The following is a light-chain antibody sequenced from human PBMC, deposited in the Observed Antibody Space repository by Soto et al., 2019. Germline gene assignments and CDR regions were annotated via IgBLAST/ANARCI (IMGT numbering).Light chain of an antibody. CDR1: NSDVGGYNY. CDR2: EVT. CDR3: SSYRSTSTRV. Sequence: QSALTQPASVSGSPGQSITIYCTGTNSDVGGYNYVSWYQQHPGKAPKVIIYEVTNRPTGVSNRFSGSKSGNAASLTISGLQAEDQAHYYCSSYRSTSTRVFGTGTKVTVL. V-gene: IGLV2-14*01. J-gene: IGLJ1*01.